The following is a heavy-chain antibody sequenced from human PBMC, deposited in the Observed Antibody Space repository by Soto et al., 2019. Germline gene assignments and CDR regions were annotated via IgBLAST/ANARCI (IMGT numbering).Heavy chain of an antibody. J-gene: IGHJ6*01. CDR1: GYNFTDYC. Sequence: GESLKISCKGSGYNFTDYCITWLRQMPVKGLEWMGRIDPSDSYPNYSPSFQGHVTISADKSISTAYLQWSSLKASDTAMYFCARQKWPPRYYYCFFMEVWGQGTTVTVSS. CDR2: IDPSDSYP. D-gene: IGHD5-12*01. V-gene: IGHV5-10-1*01. CDR3: ARQKWPPRYYYCFFMEV.